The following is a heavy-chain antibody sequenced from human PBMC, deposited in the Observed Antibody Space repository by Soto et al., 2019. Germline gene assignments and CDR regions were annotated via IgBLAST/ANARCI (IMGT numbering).Heavy chain of an antibody. J-gene: IGHJ4*02. CDR1: GGSISSYY. D-gene: IGHD1-7*01. CDR3: ARKTTTTLLFDY. CDR2: IYYSGST. Sequence: SETLSLTCTVSGGSISSYYWSWIRQPPGKGLEWIGYIYYSGSTNYNPSLKSRVTISVDTSKNQFSLKLSSVTAADTAVYYCARKTTTTLLFDYWGQGTLVTVSS. V-gene: IGHV4-59*01.